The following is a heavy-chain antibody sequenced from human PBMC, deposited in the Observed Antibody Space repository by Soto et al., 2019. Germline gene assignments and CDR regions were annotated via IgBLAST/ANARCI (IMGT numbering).Heavy chain of an antibody. J-gene: IGHJ4*02. Sequence: EVQLLESGGGLVQPGGSLRLSCVVSGFTFSSYAMSWVRQAPGEGLEWVSAISLSGGSTYYADSVKGRFTISRDNSKNTLYLQMNSLRADDTAVYYCAKGGGSYFFDYWDQGTLVTVSS. V-gene: IGHV3-23*01. D-gene: IGHD1-26*01. CDR2: ISLSGGST. CDR1: GFTFSSYA. CDR3: AKGGGSYFFDY.